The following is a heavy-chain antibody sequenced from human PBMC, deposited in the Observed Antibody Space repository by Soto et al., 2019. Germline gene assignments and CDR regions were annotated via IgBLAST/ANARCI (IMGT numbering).Heavy chain of an antibody. CDR3: ARDFVVVPSALYYFDY. Sequence: QVQLVQSGAEVKKPGASVKVSCKASGYTFTSYYMHWVRQAPGQGLEWVGIINPSGGSTTYSQKVQGRVTMTRDTSTSTVYMELSSLRSEDTAVYYCARDFVVVPSALYYFDYWGQGTLVAVSS. D-gene: IGHD2-2*01. CDR2: INPSGGST. V-gene: IGHV1-46*01. CDR1: GYTFTSYY. J-gene: IGHJ4*02.